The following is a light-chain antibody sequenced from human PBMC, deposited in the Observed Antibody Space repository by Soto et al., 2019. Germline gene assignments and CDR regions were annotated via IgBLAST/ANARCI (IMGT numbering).Light chain of an antibody. CDR1: SSDVGGYNY. CDR2: DVT. Sequence: QSALTQPASVSGSPGQSITISCTGTSSDVGGYNYVSWYQQHPGKAPKLMIYDVTSRPSGVSNRFSGSKSGNTASLTISGLQAEDEADYYCTSYTTFSAPVVFGGGTKLTVL. V-gene: IGLV2-14*03. J-gene: IGLJ2*01. CDR3: TSYTTFSAPVV.